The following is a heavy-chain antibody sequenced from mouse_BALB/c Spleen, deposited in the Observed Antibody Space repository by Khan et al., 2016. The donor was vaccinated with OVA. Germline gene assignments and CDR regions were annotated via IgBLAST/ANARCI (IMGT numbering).Heavy chain of an antibody. CDR3: ARAYYGNYREAMDY. Sequence: VQLQESGPGLVAPSQSLSITCTVSGFSLTGYGVNWVRQPPGKGLEWLGMIWGDGSTDYNSALKSRLSISKDNSKSQIFLKINSLQTDDTARYXCARAYYGNYREAMDYWGQGTSVTVSS. J-gene: IGHJ4*01. CDR1: GFSLTGYG. V-gene: IGHV2-6-7*01. CDR2: IWGDGST. D-gene: IGHD2-10*01.